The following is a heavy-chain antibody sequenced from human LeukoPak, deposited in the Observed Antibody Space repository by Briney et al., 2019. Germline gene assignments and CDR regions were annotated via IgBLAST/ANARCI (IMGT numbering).Heavy chain of an antibody. CDR3: ARVTYYYGSGTYEFDY. CDR2: IYYSGST. D-gene: IGHD3-10*01. J-gene: IGHJ4*02. V-gene: IGHV4-59*01. CDR1: GGSISSYY. Sequence: PSETLSLTCTVSGGSISSYYWSWIRQPPGKGLEWIGYIYYSGSTNYNPSLKSRVTISVDTSKNQFSLKLSSVTAADTAVYYCARVTYYYGSGTYEFDYWGQGTLVTVSS.